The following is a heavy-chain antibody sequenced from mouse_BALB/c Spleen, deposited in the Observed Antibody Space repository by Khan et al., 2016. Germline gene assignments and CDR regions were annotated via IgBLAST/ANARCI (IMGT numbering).Heavy chain of an antibody. Sequence: EVELVESGGGLVRPGGSLKLSCAASGFTFSHYGMSWVRQTPDKRLELVARINSNGGNTYYPDSVKGRFTISRDNAKNTLYLQMSSLKSEDTAMYYCAREGIYSGYTMDYWGQGTSVTVSS. CDR1: GFTFSHYG. D-gene: IGHD1-1*01. V-gene: IGHV5-6-3*01. J-gene: IGHJ4*01. CDR3: AREGIYSGYTMDY. CDR2: INSNGGNT.